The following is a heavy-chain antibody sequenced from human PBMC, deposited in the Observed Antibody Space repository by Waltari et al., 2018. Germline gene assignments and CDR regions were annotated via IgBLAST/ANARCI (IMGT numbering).Heavy chain of an antibody. V-gene: IGHV1-2*06. CDR3: ARRSDIAAAGYYFDY. CDR2: INPNSGGT. D-gene: IGHD6-13*01. J-gene: IGHJ4*02. CDR1: GYTFTGYY. Sequence: QVQLVQSGAEVKKPGASVKVSCKASGYTFTGYYMHWVRQAPGQGLEWMGRINPNSGGTNYAQKFQGRVTMTRDTSISTAYMELSRLRSDDTAVYYCARRSDIAAAGYYFDYWGQGTLVTVSS.